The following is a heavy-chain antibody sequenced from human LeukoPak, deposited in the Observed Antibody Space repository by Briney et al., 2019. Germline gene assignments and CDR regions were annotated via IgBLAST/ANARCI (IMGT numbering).Heavy chain of an antibody. CDR2: IYYGGGT. CDR3: ARHAYYHDSSGYLEY. CDR1: GGSISSYY. D-gene: IGHD3-22*01. J-gene: IGHJ4*02. Sequence: SETLSLTCTVSGGSISSYYWSWVRQPPAKGLEWIGYIYYGGGTNYSPSLKSRVTISVDTSKTQFSLNLSSVTAADTAVYYCARHAYYHDSSGYLEYWGQGTPVTVSS. V-gene: IGHV4-59*08.